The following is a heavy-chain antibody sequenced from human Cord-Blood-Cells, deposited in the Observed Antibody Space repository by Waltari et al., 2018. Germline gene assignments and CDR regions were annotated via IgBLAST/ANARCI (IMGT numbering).Heavy chain of an antibody. J-gene: IGHJ4*02. CDR1: GYSISSGYY. Sequence: QVQLQESGPGLVKPSETLSLTCAVSGYSISSGYYWGWIRQPPGKWLEWIGSIYHSGSTSYNPSLKSRVTISVDTSKNQFSLKLSSVTAADTAVYYCARDRLSCSGGSCYKVFGYWGQGTLVTVSS. V-gene: IGHV4-38-2*02. D-gene: IGHD2-15*01. CDR2: IYHSGST. CDR3: ARDRLSCSGGSCYKVFGY.